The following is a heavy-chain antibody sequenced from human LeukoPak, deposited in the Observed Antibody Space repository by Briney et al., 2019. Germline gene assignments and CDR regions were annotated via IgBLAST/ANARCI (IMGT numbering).Heavy chain of an antibody. Sequence: SETLSLTCTVSGGSIGTYYWTWIRQPPGEGLEWIGYIYYTGSTDYNPSLKSRVTISVDTSKNQFSLKLSSETAADTAVYFCARVTITSRQAFDYWGQGTQVTVSS. V-gene: IGHV4-59*01. J-gene: IGHJ4*02. CDR1: GGSIGTYY. CDR3: ARVTITSRQAFDY. CDR2: IYYTGST.